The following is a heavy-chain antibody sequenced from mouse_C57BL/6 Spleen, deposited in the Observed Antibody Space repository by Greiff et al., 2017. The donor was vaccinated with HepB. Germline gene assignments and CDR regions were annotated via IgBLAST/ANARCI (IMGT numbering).Heavy chain of an antibody. CDR3: ASPYGYDGYYAMDY. CDR2: IYPGDGDT. J-gene: IGHJ4*01. V-gene: IGHV1-82*01. Sequence: QVQLQQSGPELVKPGASVKISCKASGYAFSSSWMNWVKQRPGKGLEWIGRIYPGDGDTNYNGKFKGKATLPADKSSSTAYMQLSSLTSEDSAVYFCASPYGYDGYYAMDYWGQGTSVTVSS. CDR1: GYAFSSSW. D-gene: IGHD2-2*01.